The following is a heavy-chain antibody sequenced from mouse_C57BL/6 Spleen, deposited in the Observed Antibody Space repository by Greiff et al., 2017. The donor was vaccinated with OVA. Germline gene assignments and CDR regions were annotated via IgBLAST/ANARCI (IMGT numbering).Heavy chain of an antibody. CDR3: AKGLPNDY. J-gene: IGHJ2*01. CDR2: IGPEDGET. V-gene: IGHV14-2*01. CDR1: GFNFSDYY. D-gene: IGHD5-5*01. Sequence: EVQLQQSGAELVKPGASVKLSCTASGFNFSDYYMHWVQQRPEQGLEWIGRIGPEDGETKYAPKVQGKATITTDTASNTAYLQLSSLTSEDTAVYYCAKGLPNDYRGQGTTLTVSS.